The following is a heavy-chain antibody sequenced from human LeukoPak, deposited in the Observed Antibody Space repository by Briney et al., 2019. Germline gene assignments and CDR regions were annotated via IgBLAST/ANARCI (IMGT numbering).Heavy chain of an antibody. V-gene: IGHV3-30*18. D-gene: IGHD2-2*01. CDR1: GFTFSNYG. Sequence: PGGSLRLSCAAAGFTFSNYGMHWVRQAPGKGLEWVAIISYDGSNKNHADSVKGRFSISRDNSKNTLYLQRNSLRAEDTAVYYCAKPTPLLSAAMAGSEYWGQGSLVTVSS. CDR3: AKPTPLLSAAMAGSEY. J-gene: IGHJ4*02. CDR2: ISYDGSNK.